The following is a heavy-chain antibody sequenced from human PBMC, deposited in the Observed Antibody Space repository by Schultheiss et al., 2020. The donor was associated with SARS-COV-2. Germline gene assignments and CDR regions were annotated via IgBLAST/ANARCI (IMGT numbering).Heavy chain of an antibody. CDR2: IYYSGST. J-gene: IGHJ4*02. Sequence: SETLSLTCTVSGGSISSYYWSWIRQPPGKGLEWIGYIYYSGSTNYNPSLKSRVTISVDTSKNQFSLKLSSVTAADTAVYYCAKGVEFAAPRSGFDYWGQGTLVTVSS. CDR3: AKGVEFAAPRSGFDY. V-gene: IGHV4-59*08. D-gene: IGHD3-3*01. CDR1: GGSISSYY.